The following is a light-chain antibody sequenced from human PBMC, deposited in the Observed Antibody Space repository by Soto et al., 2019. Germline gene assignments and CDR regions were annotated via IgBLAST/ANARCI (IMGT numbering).Light chain of an antibody. CDR2: GAS. CDR1: QSVSSN. Sequence: EIVMTQSPATLSVSPGERATLSCRASQSVSSNLAWYQQKPGQAPRLLIYGASTRATGIPARFSGSGSGTEFTLTISSLQSEDSAVSYCQQYDTWPPKYTFGQGTKLEIK. CDR3: QQYDTWPPKYT. V-gene: IGKV3-15*01. J-gene: IGKJ2*01.